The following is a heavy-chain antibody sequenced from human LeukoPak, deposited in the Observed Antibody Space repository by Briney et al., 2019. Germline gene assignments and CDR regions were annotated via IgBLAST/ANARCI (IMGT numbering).Heavy chain of an antibody. D-gene: IGHD3-22*01. J-gene: IGHJ3*02. CDR1: GGTFSSYA. CDR2: IIPIFGTA. CDR3: ARDRVYYDSSGYYDAFDI. Sequence: SVKVSCKASGGTFSSYAISWVRQAPGQGLEWMGGIIPIFGTANYAQNFQGRVTITTDESTSTAYMELSSLRSEDTAVYYCARDRVYYDSSGYYDAFDIWGQGTMVTLSS. V-gene: IGHV1-69*05.